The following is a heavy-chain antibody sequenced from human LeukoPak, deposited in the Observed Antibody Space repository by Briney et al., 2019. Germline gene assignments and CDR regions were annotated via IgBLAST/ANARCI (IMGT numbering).Heavy chain of an antibody. D-gene: IGHD1-26*01. V-gene: IGHV1-46*01. Sequence: GASVKVSCKASGYTFTSYYMHWVRQAPGQGLEWMGLINPSGGSTSYAQNFQGRVTMTRDTSTSTVYMELSSLRSEDTAVYYCARAQSGSYLGNWFDPWGQGTPVTVSS. CDR2: INPSGGST. CDR3: ARAQSGSYLGNWFDP. CDR1: GYTFTSYY. J-gene: IGHJ5*02.